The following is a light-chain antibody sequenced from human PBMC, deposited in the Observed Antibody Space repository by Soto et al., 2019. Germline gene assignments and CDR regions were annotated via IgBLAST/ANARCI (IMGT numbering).Light chain of an antibody. J-gene: IGLJ1*01. Sequence: QSVLTQPPSVSAAPGQKVTISCSGSSSNIGNNYVSWYQQLPGTAPKLLIYDNNKRPSGIPDRFSGYKSGTSATLGITGLQTGDEADYYCGTWDSSLSASYVFGTGTKLTVL. CDR2: DNN. CDR3: GTWDSSLSASYV. V-gene: IGLV1-51*01. CDR1: SSNIGNNY.